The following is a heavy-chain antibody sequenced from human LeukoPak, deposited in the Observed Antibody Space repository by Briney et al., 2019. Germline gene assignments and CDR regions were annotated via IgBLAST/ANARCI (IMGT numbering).Heavy chain of an antibody. V-gene: IGHV3-23*01. CDR3: ARHGTTHSSSWYDY. D-gene: IGHD6-13*01. CDR2: IPASGGST. J-gene: IGHJ4*02. Sequence: GGSLRLSCAASGFTFSSNVMIWVRQAPGKGLEWVSSIPASGGSTYYADSVKGRFTISRDNSKNSLYLQMNSLRAEDTAVYYCARHGTTHSSSWYDYWGQGTLVTVSS. CDR1: GFTFSSNV.